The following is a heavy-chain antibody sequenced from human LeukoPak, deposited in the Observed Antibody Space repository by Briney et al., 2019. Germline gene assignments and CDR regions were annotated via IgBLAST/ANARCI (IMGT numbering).Heavy chain of an antibody. D-gene: IGHD2-15*01. CDR2: ISGSGGST. V-gene: IGHV3-23*01. J-gene: IGHJ4*02. Sequence: QTGGSLRLSCAASGFTFSSYGMSWVRQAPGKGLEWVSAISGSGGSTYYADSVKGRFTISRDNSKNTLYLQMNSLRAEDTAVYYCAKVSGLGYCSGGSCYPYYFDYWGQGTLVTVSS. CDR1: GFTFSSYG. CDR3: AKVSGLGYCSGGSCYPYYFDY.